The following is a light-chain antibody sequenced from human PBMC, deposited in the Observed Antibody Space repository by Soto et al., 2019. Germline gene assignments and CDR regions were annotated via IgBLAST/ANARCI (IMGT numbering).Light chain of an antibody. CDR3: QSYDSSLTTFV. CDR1: SSNIGAEYD. V-gene: IGLV1-40*01. J-gene: IGLJ1*01. CDR2: GDN. Sequence: QSVLPQPPSVSGAPGQRVSISCTGSSSNIGAEYDVHWYQQLPGTAPKRLIYGDNNRPSGVPDRFSGSKSGTSASLAITGLQPEDEADYYCQSYDSSLTTFVFGTGTKVNVL.